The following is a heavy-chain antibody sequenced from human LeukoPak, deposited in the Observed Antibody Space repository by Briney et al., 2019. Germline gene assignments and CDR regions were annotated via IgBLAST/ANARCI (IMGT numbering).Heavy chain of an antibody. J-gene: IGHJ4*02. CDR1: GGSISSGAHY. D-gene: IGHD3-10*01. V-gene: IGHV4-31*03. Sequence: SQTLSLTCTVSGGSISSGAHYWSWIRQHPGKGLEWVGYINYSGSTYYSPSLKRRVTISADTSKNQFSLKLSSVTAADTAVYYCARGGSGEGYWGQGTLVTVSS. CDR3: ARGGSGEGY. CDR2: INYSGST.